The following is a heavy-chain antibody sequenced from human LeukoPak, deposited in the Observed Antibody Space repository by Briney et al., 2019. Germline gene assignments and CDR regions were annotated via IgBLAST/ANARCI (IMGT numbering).Heavy chain of an antibody. V-gene: IGHV1-18*01. J-gene: IGHJ5*02. CDR3: ARVGTIFGVVIIPGDWFDP. CDR1: GYTFTSYG. D-gene: IGHD3-3*01. CDR2: ISAYNGNT. Sequence: GASMKVSCKASGYTFTSYGISWVRQAPGQGLEWMGWISAYNGNTNYAQNFQGRVTMTTDTSTSTAYMELRSLRSDDTAVYYCARVGTIFGVVIIPGDWFDPWGQGTLVTVSS.